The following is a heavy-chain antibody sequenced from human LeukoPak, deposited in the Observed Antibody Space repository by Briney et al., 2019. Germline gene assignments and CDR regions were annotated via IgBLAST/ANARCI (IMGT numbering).Heavy chain of an antibody. CDR2: ISGSGGST. D-gene: IGHD6-6*01. J-gene: IGHJ4*02. CDR1: GLTFSSYA. CDR3: AKGEYSSSRGCFDY. V-gene: IGHV3-23*01. Sequence: GGSLRLSCAASGLTFSSYAMSGVRQAPGKGLEGVSAISGSGGSTYYADSVKGRFTISRDNSKNTLYLQMNSLRAEDTAVYYCAKGEYSSSRGCFDYWGQGTLVTVSS.